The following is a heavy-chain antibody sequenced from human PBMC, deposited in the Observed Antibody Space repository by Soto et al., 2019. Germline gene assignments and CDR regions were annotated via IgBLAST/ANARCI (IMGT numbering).Heavy chain of an antibody. CDR2: IYYSGST. D-gene: IGHD2-2*01. J-gene: IGHJ4*02. CDR1: GGSISSGGYY. CDR3: ARGEAKDIVVVPAAYYFDY. V-gene: IGHV4-31*03. Sequence: SETLSLTCTVSGGSISSGGYYWSWIRQHPGKGLEWIGYIYYSGSTYYNPSLKSRVTISVDTSKNQFSLKLSSVTAADTAVYYCARGEAKDIVVVPAAYYFDYWGQGTLVTVSS.